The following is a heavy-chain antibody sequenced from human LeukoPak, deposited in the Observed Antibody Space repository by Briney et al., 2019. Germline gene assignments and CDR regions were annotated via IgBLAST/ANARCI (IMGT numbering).Heavy chain of an antibody. CDR1: GFTVSRNY. CDR2: IYSGGST. D-gene: IGHD4-17*01. Sequence: GGSLRLSCAASGFTVSRNYMSWVRQAPGQGLEWVSVIYSGGSTYYADSVKGRFTISRDNAKNSLYLQMNSLRAEDTAVYYCARDDYGDYVIPYYYYGMDVWGQGTTVTVSS. V-gene: IGHV3-53*01. CDR3: ARDDYGDYVIPYYYYGMDV. J-gene: IGHJ6*02.